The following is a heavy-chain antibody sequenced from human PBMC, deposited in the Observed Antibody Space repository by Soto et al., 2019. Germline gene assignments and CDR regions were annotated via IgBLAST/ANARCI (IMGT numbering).Heavy chain of an antibody. CDR3: TRESGYCYTFEP. J-gene: IGHJ5*02. D-gene: IGHD3-9*01. CDR2: ITTRSTTI. Sequence: PGGSLRLSCAASGFTFSRYNMNWVRQAPGNGLEWISYITTRSTTIYYADTVKGRFTISRDNATKSLFLQMDSLIGVDTAIYYCTRESGYCYTFEPRGQGTLVGV. V-gene: IGHV3-48*01. CDR1: GFTFSRYN.